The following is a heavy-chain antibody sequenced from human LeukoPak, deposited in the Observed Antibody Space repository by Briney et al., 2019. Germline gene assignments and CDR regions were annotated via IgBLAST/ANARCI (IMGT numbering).Heavy chain of an antibody. J-gene: IGHJ6*03. CDR3: ARAMVRGDYYYYMDV. V-gene: IGHV1-46*01. D-gene: IGHD3-10*01. CDR1: GCTFTSYY. CDR2: INPSGGST. Sequence: ASVKVSCTASGCTFTSYYMHWVRQAPGQGLEWMGIINPSGGSTSYAQKFQGRVTMTRDMSTSTVYMELSSLRSEDTAVYYCARAMVRGDYYYYMDVWGKGTTVTVSS.